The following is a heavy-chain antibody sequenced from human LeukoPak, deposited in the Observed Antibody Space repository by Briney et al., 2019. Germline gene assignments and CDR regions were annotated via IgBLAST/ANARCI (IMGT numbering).Heavy chain of an antibody. CDR3: ARAEDYYDSSTGYYYDTGNLDY. CDR2: ISSSGSPI. D-gene: IGHD3-22*01. J-gene: IGHJ4*02. Sequence: RAGGSLRLSCAASGFTFSDYYMSWIRQAPGKGLEWVSYISSSGSPIYYADSVKGRFTISRDNAKDSLYLQMNSLRAEDTAVYYCARAEDYYDSSTGYYYDTGNLDYWGQGTLVTVSS. CDR1: GFTFSDYY. V-gene: IGHV3-11*04.